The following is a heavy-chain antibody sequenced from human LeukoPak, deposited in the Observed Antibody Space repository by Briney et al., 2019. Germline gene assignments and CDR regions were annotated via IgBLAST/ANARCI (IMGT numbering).Heavy chain of an antibody. Sequence: GGSLRLSCVVSGFTFSSYHMNWVRQAPGKGLEWVSSISTSSSSYIYYADSVTGRFTISRDNAKNSLYLQMNSLRAEDTAVYYCARRASTERGHSYGLDYWGQGTLVTVSS. D-gene: IGHD5-18*01. V-gene: IGHV3-21*01. J-gene: IGHJ4*02. CDR1: GFTFSSYH. CDR3: ARRASTERGHSYGLDY. CDR2: ISTSSSSYI.